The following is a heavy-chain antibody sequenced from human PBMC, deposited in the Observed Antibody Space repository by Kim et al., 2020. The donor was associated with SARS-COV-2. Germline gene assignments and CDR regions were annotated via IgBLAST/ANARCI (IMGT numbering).Heavy chain of an antibody. Sequence: ASVKVSCKASGYTFTGYYMHWVRQAPGQGLEWMGWINPNSGGTNYAQKFQGRVTMTRDTSISTAYMELSRLRSDDTAVYYCASAVVVPAAIGFDAFDIWGQGTMVTVSS. D-gene: IGHD2-2*01. CDR2: INPNSGGT. J-gene: IGHJ3*02. V-gene: IGHV1-2*02. CDR1: GYTFTGYY. CDR3: ASAVVVPAAIGFDAFDI.